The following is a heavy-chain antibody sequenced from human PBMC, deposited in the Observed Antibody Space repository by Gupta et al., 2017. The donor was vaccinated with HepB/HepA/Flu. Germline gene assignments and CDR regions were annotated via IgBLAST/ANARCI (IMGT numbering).Heavy chain of an antibody. J-gene: IGHJ4*02. CDR3: VRYNDNNDARDC. CDR1: GGSISINNYY. V-gene: IGHV4-31*03. CDR2: IDNSGSA. Sequence: QVQLQESGPGLVKPSQTLSLTCRVSGGSISINNYYWSWNRQHPGKGLEWIGYIDNSGSAYYNPSLQRRMTISVDMSKNQFSLKMTSVNPADTAVYYGVRYNDNNDARDCWGRGKRVTDSS. D-gene: IGHD1-1*01.